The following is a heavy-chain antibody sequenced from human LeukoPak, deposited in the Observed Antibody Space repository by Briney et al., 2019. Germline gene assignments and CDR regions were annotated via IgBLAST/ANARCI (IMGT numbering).Heavy chain of an antibody. CDR2: IYYSGST. CDR1: GGSISSYY. Sequence: SETLSLTCTVSGGSISSYYWSWIRQPPGKGLEWIGYIYYSGSTNYNPSLKSRVTISVDTSKNQFSLKLSFVTAADTAVYYCAREAAAGTNYYYYYMDVWGKGTTVTVSS. J-gene: IGHJ6*03. V-gene: IGHV4-59*01. D-gene: IGHD6-13*01. CDR3: AREAAAGTNYYYYYMDV.